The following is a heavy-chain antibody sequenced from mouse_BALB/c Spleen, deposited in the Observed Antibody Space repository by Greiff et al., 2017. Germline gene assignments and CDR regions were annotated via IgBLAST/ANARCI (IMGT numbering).Heavy chain of an antibody. V-gene: IGHV1S81*02. CDR1: GYTFTSYH. CDR3: TRSAGRYAMDY. CDR2: INPSNGGT. Sequence: LQQPGAELVKPGASVKLSCKASGYTFTSYHMYWVKQRPGQGLEWIGGINPSNGGTNFNEKFKSKATLTVDKSSSTAYMQLSSLTAEDSAVYYCTRSAGRYAMDYWGQGTSVTVSA. D-gene: IGHD3-1*01. J-gene: IGHJ4*01.